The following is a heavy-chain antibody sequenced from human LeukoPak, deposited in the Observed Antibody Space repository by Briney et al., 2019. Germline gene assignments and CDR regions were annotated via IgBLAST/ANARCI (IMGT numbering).Heavy chain of an antibody. CDR1: GIALSNYG. D-gene: IGHD3-22*01. CDR3: ARGRQEVSMIVVVMTAVSYYLDV. V-gene: IGHV4-34*01. J-gene: IGHJ6*03. CDR2: INPSGRI. Sequence: GSLRLSCAVSGIALSNYGMSWVRQAPGKGLEWIGEINPSGRISYNPSLKSRLTISVDASKNQFSLNLRSLTAADTAVYYCARGRQEVSMIVVVMTAVSYYLDVWGQGTTVTVSS.